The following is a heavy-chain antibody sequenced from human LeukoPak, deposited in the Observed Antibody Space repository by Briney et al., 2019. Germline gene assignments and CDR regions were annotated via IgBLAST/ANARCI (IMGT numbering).Heavy chain of an antibody. Sequence: PGGSLRLSCAASGFTFSSYWMSWVRQAPGKGLEWVANIKQDGSETYYVDSVKGRFTISRDNAKNSLYLQMSSLRAEDTAVYYCARDKSAYYDSSGSRFDCWGQGTLVTVSS. CDR3: ARDKSAYYDSSGSRFDC. CDR1: GFTFSSYW. CDR2: IKQDGSET. J-gene: IGHJ4*02. D-gene: IGHD3-22*01. V-gene: IGHV3-7*01.